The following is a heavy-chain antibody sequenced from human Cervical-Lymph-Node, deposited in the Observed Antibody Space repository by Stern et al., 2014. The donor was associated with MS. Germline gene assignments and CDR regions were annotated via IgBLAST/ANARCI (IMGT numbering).Heavy chain of an antibody. Sequence: EVQLVESGGDLVQPGRSLRLSCAASGFTFDDYAIHWVRQAPGKGLEWVSRVSWNSGTIAYADSVKGRFTISRDNAENSVYLQMNSLRPEDTAFYYCAKDIAVARRGAFDIWGQGTMVTVSS. D-gene: IGHD2-15*01. V-gene: IGHV3-9*01. CDR3: AKDIAVARRGAFDI. CDR2: VSWNSGTI. CDR1: GFTFDDYA. J-gene: IGHJ3*02.